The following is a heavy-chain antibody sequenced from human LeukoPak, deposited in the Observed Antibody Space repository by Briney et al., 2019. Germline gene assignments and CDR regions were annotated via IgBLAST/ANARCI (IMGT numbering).Heavy chain of an antibody. CDR2: IIPIFGTA. J-gene: IGHJ3*02. CDR1: GGTFSSCA. D-gene: IGHD4-17*01. V-gene: IGHV1-69*01. CDR3: ASHGDYSIEAFDI. Sequence: GASVKVSCKASGGTFSSCAISWVRQAPGQGLEWMGGIIPIFGTANYAQKLQGRVTITADESTSTAYMELSSLRSEDTAVYYCASHGDYSIEAFDIWGQGTMVTVSS.